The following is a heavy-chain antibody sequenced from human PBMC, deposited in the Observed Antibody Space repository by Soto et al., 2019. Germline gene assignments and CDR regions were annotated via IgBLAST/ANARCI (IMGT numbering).Heavy chain of an antibody. Sequence: SETLSLTCAVSGGSIISGGYSWILIRQPPGKGLEWIGYIYHSGSTYYNPSLKSRVTISVDRSKNQFSLKLSSVTAADTAVYYCARHVNLPLAGTGFDSWGRGTLVTVSS. CDR3: ARHVNLPLAGTGFDS. J-gene: IGHJ4*02. CDR2: IYHSGST. V-gene: IGHV4-30-2*01. CDR1: GGSIISGGYS. D-gene: IGHD6-19*01.